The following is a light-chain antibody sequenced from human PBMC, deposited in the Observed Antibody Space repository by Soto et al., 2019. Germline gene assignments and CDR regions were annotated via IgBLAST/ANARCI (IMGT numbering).Light chain of an antibody. V-gene: IGLV3-21*02. Sequence: ELTQPPSVSVAPGQTASFTCGGHNIWSKSVHWYQQKPGQAPILVIYDDDDRPSGIPGRFSGSNSGSAATLTISRVEAGDEADYYCQVWDSDTDHVVFGGGTKVTVL. J-gene: IGLJ2*01. CDR1: NIWSKS. CDR2: DDD. CDR3: QVWDSDTDHVV.